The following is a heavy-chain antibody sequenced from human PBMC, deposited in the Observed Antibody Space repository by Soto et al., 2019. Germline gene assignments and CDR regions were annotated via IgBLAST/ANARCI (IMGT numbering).Heavy chain of an antibody. J-gene: IGHJ4*02. D-gene: IGHD3-10*01. CDR3: AKRGSGSYYTY. Sequence: GGSLRHSCAASGVTFISYAMNWVRQATGKGLEWVSVISGSGGSTYYADSVKGRFTISRDNSKNTLYLQMNSLRAEDTAVYYCAKRGSGSYYTYWGQGTLVTVSS. CDR1: GVTFISYA. CDR2: ISGSGGST. V-gene: IGHV3-23*01.